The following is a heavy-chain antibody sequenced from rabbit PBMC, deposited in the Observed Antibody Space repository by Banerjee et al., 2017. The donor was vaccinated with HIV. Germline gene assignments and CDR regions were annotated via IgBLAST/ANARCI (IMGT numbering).Heavy chain of an antibody. J-gene: IGHJ4*01. CDR2: IDPVFGST. V-gene: IGHV1S47*01. Sequence: QEQLVESGGGLVQPGGSLKLSCKASGFDFNNYGVSWVRQAPGKGLEWIGYIDPVFGSTYYASWVNGRFTISSHNAQNTLYLQLNSLTAADTATYFCVRDRANIGGDYGPYYFDLWGQGTLVTVS. CDR1: GFDFNNYG. CDR3: VRDRANIGGDYGPYYFDL. D-gene: IGHD2-1*01.